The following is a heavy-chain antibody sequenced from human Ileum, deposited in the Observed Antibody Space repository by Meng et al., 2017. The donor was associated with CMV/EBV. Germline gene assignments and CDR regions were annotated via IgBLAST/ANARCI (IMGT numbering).Heavy chain of an antibody. CDR2: INPNTGTT. CDR1: GYTFTGYY. Sequence: QVHLVQSEAEVKKPGASVKGSCKASGYTFTGYYLHWVRQAPGQGIEWMAWINPNTGTTDYAQKFRGRVTMTRDTSISTAYMELSSLKSDDTAVYYCARGGGAADYWGQGTLVTVSS. J-gene: IGHJ4*02. CDR3: ARGGGAADY. D-gene: IGHD1-26*01. V-gene: IGHV1-2*02.